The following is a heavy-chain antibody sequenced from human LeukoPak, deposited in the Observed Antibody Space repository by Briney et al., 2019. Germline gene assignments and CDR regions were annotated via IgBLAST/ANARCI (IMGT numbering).Heavy chain of an antibody. V-gene: IGHV4-4*07. J-gene: IGHJ4*02. Sequence: KPSETLSLTCTVSSGSINIYYWGWVRQPPGKGLEWIGRTYTTGATQYNPSLKSRVTMSIDTSTNQFSLNLRSMTAADTAVYYCGRQGYTAIYYFLDFWSQGTLVAVS. CDR1: SGSINIYY. CDR3: GRQGYTAIYYFLDF. CDR2: TYTTGAT. D-gene: IGHD1-26*01.